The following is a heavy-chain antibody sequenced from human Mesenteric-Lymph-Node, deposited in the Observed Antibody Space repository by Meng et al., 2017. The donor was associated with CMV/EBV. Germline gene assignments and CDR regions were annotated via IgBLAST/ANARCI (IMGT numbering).Heavy chain of an antibody. V-gene: IGHV4-59*11. CDR2: IYHSGST. D-gene: IGHD1-14*01. Sequence: SETLSLTCTVSGGSINSHYWNWIRQSPGKGLEWIGNIYHSGSTDYSPSLKSRVTISIDSSKIRFSLRLSSVTAADTAAYFCARQKPGLTDALDVWGQGTTVTVSS. J-gene: IGHJ6*02. CDR3: ARQKPGLTDALDV. CDR1: GGSINSHY.